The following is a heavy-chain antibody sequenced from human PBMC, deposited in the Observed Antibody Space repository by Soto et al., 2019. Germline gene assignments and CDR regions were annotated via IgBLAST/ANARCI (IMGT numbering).Heavy chain of an antibody. CDR1: GGTFSSYA. V-gene: IGHV1-69*01. Sequence: KVSCKASGGTFSSYAISWVRQAPGQGLEWMGGIIPIFGTANYAQKFQGRVTITADESTSTAYMELSSLRSEDTAAYYCARARNHMTTLYYYGMDVWGQGTTVTVSS. J-gene: IGHJ6*02. D-gene: IGHD4-17*01. CDR2: IIPIFGTA. CDR3: ARARNHMTTLYYYGMDV.